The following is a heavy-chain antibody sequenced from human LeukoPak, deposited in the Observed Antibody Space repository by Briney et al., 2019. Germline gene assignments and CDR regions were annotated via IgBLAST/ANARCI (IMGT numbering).Heavy chain of an antibody. CDR2: ISWNSGSI. CDR3: AKDSYYDSSAYYGMDV. Sequence: GRSLRLSCAASGFTFDDYAMHWVRQAPGKGLEWVSGISWNSGSIGYADSVKGRFTISRDNAKNSLYLQMNSPRAEDTALYYCAKDSYYDSSAYYGMDVWGQGTTVTVSS. J-gene: IGHJ6*02. V-gene: IGHV3-9*01. D-gene: IGHD3-22*01. CDR1: GFTFDDYA.